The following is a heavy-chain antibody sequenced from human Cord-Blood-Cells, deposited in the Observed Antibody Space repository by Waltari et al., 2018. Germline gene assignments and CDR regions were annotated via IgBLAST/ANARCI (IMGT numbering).Heavy chain of an antibody. J-gene: IGHJ4*02. CDR2: IYYSGST. V-gene: IGHV4-39*01. Sequence: QLQLQESGPGLVKPSETLSLTCTVSGGSISSSSYYWGWIRQPPGKGLEWIGSIYYSGSTYYNPSLKSRVTISVDTSKNQFSLKLSSVTAADTAAYYCATLPAAIQGGLFDYWGQGTLVTVSS. CDR1: GGSISSSSYY. CDR3: ATLPAAIQGGLFDY. D-gene: IGHD2-2*02.